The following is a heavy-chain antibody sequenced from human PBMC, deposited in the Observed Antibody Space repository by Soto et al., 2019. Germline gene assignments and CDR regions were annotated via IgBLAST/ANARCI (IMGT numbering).Heavy chain of an antibody. J-gene: IGHJ4*02. V-gene: IGHV3-23*01. CDR2: ISGSGGST. CDR3: AKDFPPVTPVGYYFDY. Sequence: GGSRRLSCAASGFTFSRYAMSWVRQAPGKGLEWVSAISGSGGSTYYADSVKGRFTISRDNYKNTLYLQMNNLRAEDTAVYYCAKDFPPVTPVGYYFDYWGQGTLVTVSS. CDR1: GFTFSRYA. D-gene: IGHD4-17*01.